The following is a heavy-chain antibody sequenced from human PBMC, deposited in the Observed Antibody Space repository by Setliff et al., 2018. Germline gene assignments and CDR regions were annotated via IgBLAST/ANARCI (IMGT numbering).Heavy chain of an antibody. CDR3: ARHALSFDSAWDV. V-gene: IGHV4-34*01. D-gene: IGHD3-9*01. CDR2: INHSGST. Sequence: TCAVYGGSFSGYYWSWIRQPPGKGLEWIGEINHSGSTNYNPSLKSRVTISVDTSKNQFSLNLNSATAADTAVYYCARHALSFDSAWDVWGKGTTVTVSS. CDR1: GGSFSGYY. J-gene: IGHJ6*04.